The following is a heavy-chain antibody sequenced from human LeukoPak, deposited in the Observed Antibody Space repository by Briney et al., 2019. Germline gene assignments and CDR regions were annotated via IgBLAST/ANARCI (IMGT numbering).Heavy chain of an antibody. D-gene: IGHD1-26*01. Sequence: GSLRLSCAASGFTVSSNYMSWVRQPPGKGLEWIGYIYYSGSTNYNPSLKSRVTISVDTSKNQFSLKLSSVTAADTAVYYCAREAAGIEAFDIWGQGTMVTVSS. CDR3: AREAAGIEAFDI. CDR2: IYYSGST. V-gene: IGHV4-59*02. CDR1: GFTVSSNY. J-gene: IGHJ3*02.